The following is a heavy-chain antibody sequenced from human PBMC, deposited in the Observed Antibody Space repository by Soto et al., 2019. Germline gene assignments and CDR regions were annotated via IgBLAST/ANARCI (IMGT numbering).Heavy chain of an antibody. J-gene: IGHJ4*02. CDR2: INPGNGNT. V-gene: IGHV1-3*05. CDR3: ARSAISPYGGLIGPFDS. CDR1: GYTFTAYA. Sequence: QVQLVQSGGEEKKPGASVKVSCEASGYTFTAYAIHWLRQAPGQRLEWMAWINPGNGNTNYSQKFLGRVSITRDTSASTVYLALGSLRSEGTDVYYCARSAISPYGGLIGPFDSWGQENLVTVSS. D-gene: IGHD3-16*02.